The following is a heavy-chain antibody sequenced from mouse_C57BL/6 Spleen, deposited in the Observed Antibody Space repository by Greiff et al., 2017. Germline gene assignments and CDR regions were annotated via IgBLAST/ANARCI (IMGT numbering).Heavy chain of an antibody. Sequence: VQLQQSGAELVKPGASVKISCKASGYAFSSYWMNWVKQRPGKGLEWIGQIYPGDGDTNYNGKFKGKATLTADKSSSTAYMQLSSLTSEDSAVYFCARENYYGSSRRAMDYWGQGTSVTVSS. CDR1: GYAFSSYW. D-gene: IGHD1-1*01. CDR2: IYPGDGDT. CDR3: ARENYYGSSRRAMDY. J-gene: IGHJ4*01. V-gene: IGHV1-80*01.